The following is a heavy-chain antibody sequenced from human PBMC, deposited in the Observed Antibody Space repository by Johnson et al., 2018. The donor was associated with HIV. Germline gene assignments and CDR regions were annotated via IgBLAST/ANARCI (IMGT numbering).Heavy chain of an antibody. J-gene: IGHJ3*02. V-gene: IGHV3-30-3*01. CDR2: ISYDGSNK. CDR1: GFTFSSYA. D-gene: IGHD6-13*01. Sequence: VQLVESGGGVVQPGRSLRLSCAASGFTFSSYAMHWVRQAPGKGLEWVAVISYDGSNKYYADSVKGRFTISRDNSKNTLYLQMNSLRAEDTAVYYCASEIYRPRPSSSWYVGAFDIWGQGTMVTVSS. CDR3: ASEIYRPRPSSSWYVGAFDI.